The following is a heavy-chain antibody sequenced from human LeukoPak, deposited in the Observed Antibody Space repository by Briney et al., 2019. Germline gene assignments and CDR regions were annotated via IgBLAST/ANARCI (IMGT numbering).Heavy chain of an antibody. CDR3: TRPKDNGSHLFLIDY. CDR1: GYIFTNYN. D-gene: IGHD2-8*01. Sequence: ASVKDSCKATGYIFTNYNMDSLRRAPGQGLEWMGIINPSDGSTNYAQKFQGRVTMTRDRSRSTVYLELSSLRSEDTAVYYCTRPKDNGSHLFLIDYWGQGTLVTVSS. J-gene: IGHJ4*02. V-gene: IGHV1-46*01. CDR2: INPSDGST.